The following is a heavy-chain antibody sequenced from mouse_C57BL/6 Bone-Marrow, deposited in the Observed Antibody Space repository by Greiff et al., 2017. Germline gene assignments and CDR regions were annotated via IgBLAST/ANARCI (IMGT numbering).Heavy chain of an antibody. Sequence: VKLMESGPGLVAPSQSLSITCTVSGFSLTSYAISWVRQPPGKGLEWLGVIWTGGGTNYNSALKSRLSISKDNSKSQVFLKMNSLQTDDTARYYCARNHNYGSSSYWYFDVWGTGTTVTVSS. V-gene: IGHV2-9-1*01. J-gene: IGHJ1*03. D-gene: IGHD1-1*01. CDR2: IWTGGGT. CDR3: ARNHNYGSSSYWYFDV. CDR1: GFSLTSYA.